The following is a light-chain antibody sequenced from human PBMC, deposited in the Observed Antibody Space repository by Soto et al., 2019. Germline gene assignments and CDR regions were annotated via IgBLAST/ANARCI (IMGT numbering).Light chain of an antibody. CDR3: QQYGTSLRT. V-gene: IGKV3-20*01. CDR1: QPVSSNY. J-gene: IGKJ1*01. Sequence: EIVLTQSPGTLSLSPGERATLSCRASQPVSSNYLAWYQHKPGQAPRPLIYGASSRATGIPDRFSGSGSGTDFTLTISRLEPEDFAVYYCQQYGTSLRTFGQGTKVDIK. CDR2: GAS.